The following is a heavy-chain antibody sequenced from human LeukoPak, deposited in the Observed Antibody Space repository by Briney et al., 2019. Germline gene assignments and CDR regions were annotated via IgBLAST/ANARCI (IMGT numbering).Heavy chain of an antibody. V-gene: IGHV3-30*14. CDR2: VSYEGTIK. J-gene: IGHJ5*01. CDR1: GFAFSNFA. CDR3: ARENFDS. Sequence: GGSLRLSCSASGFAFSNFAMHWVRQAPGKGLEWVAVVSYEGTIKYYSDSAKGRFTISRDNSANIISLQMNSLTTQDTATYYCARENFDSWGQGTLVVVSP.